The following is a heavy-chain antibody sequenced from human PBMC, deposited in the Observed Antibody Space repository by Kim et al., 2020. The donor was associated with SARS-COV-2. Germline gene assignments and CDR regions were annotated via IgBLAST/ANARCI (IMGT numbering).Heavy chain of an antibody. V-gene: IGHV3-21*01. D-gene: IGHD3-10*01. CDR3: ARGITMVRGAKGF. CDR1: GFTFSSYS. CDR2: ISSSSSYI. Sequence: GGSLRLSCAASGFTFSSYSMNWVRQAPGKGLEWVSSISSSSSYIYYADSVKGRFTISRDNAKNSLYLQMNSLRAEDTAVYYCARGITMVRGAKGFWGQGTLVTVSS. J-gene: IGHJ4*02.